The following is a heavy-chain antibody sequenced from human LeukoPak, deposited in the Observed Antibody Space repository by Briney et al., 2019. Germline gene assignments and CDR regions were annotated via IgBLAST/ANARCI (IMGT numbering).Heavy chain of an antibody. J-gene: IGHJ4*02. D-gene: IGHD5-18*01. Sequence: PGGSLRLSCAASGFTLSSYGMHWVRQAPGKGLEWVALIRYDGSNKYYADSVKGRFTISRDNSKNTLYLQMSSLRAEDTAVYYCAKDIPRRGYSYGYRNYWGQGTLVTVSS. V-gene: IGHV3-30*02. CDR2: IRYDGSNK. CDR1: GFTLSSYG. CDR3: AKDIPRRGYSYGYRNY.